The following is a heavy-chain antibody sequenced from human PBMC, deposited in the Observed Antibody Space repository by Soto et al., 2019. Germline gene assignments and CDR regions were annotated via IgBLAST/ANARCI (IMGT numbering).Heavy chain of an antibody. CDR2: ISAYNGNT. J-gene: IGHJ3*02. Sequence: QVPLVQSGAEVKKPGASVKVSCKASGYTFTSYGISWVRQAPGQGLEWMGWISAYNGNTNYAQKLQGRVTMTTDTSTSTAYMELRSLRSDDTAVYYCARTGGDIVVVDFLDAFDIWGQGTMVTVSS. D-gene: IGHD2-15*01. V-gene: IGHV1-18*01. CDR1: GYTFTSYG. CDR3: ARTGGDIVVVDFLDAFDI.